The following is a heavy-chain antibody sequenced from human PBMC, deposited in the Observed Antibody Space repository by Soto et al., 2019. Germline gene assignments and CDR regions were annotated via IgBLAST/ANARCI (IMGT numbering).Heavy chain of an antibody. V-gene: IGHV3-23*01. J-gene: IGHJ4*02. CDR2: ISGSGGST. Sequence: GGSLRLSCAASGFTFSSYAMSWVRQAPGKGLEWVSAISGSGGSTYYADSVKGRFTISRDNSKNTLYLQMNSLRAEDTAVYYCAKALLYGSGSYYNFPYFDYWGQGTLVTVSS. CDR1: GFTFSSYA. CDR3: AKALLYGSGSYYNFPYFDY. D-gene: IGHD3-10*01.